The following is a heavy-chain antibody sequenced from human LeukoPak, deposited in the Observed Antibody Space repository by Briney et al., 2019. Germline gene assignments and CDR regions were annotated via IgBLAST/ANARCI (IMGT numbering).Heavy chain of an antibody. Sequence: GGSLRLSCAASGFTFSDYYMSWIRQAPGKGLVWVSVIYSGGSTYYADSVKGRFTISRDNSKNTLYLQMNSLRAEDTAVYYCARVSLVVVTWGQGTLVTVSS. D-gene: IGHD3-22*01. CDR1: GFTFSDYY. V-gene: IGHV3-53*01. CDR3: ARVSLVVVT. CDR2: IYSGGST. J-gene: IGHJ4*02.